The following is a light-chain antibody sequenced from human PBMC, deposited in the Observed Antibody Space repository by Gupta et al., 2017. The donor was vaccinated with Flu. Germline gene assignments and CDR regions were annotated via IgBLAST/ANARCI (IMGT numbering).Light chain of an antibody. CDR1: RLRNSY. V-gene: IGLV3-19*01. J-gene: IGLJ2*01. CDR2: AKN. CDR3: NSRDSTDNHQAV. Sequence: GDRLRNSYASWYQQKPGKGAVLVIYAKNIRPSGIPDRFSGSSSGNTASLTITEAQAEDEADYYCNSRDSTDNHQAVFGGGTKLTVL.